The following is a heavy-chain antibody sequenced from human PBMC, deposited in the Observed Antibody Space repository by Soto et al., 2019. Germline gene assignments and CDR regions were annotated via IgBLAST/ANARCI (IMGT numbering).Heavy chain of an antibody. CDR1: GFSFSDYF. D-gene: IGHD4-17*01. V-gene: IGHV1-46*01. Sequence: QAQLVQSGAEVKKPGASVKVSCKASGFSFSDYFMHWVRQAPGQGLEWMGIINPSGDSRNYAQKFQGRVTITRDTSTSTVYMDLSSLRYEDTAVYYCARDNSQNYGTPAACSWFHPWGQGTPVTVSS. J-gene: IGHJ5*02. CDR2: INPSGDSR. CDR3: ARDNSQNYGTPAACSWFHP.